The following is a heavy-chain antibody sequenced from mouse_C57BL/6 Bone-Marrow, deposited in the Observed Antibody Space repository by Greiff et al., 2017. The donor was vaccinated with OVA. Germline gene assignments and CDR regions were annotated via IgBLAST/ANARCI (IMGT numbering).Heavy chain of an antibody. CDR3: ARGVIGRRGSAMDY. CDR2: IYPRTGNT. J-gene: IGHJ4*01. V-gene: IGHV1-81*01. D-gene: IGHD2-12*01. CDR1: GYTFTSYG. Sequence: VQLQQSGAELARPGASVKLSCKASGYTFTSYGICWVKQRTGQGLEWDGEIYPRTGNTYYNEKFKGKATLTADKSSSTAYMEPRNLKSEESAVYYYARGVIGRRGSAMDYYGQGNSVTVSA.